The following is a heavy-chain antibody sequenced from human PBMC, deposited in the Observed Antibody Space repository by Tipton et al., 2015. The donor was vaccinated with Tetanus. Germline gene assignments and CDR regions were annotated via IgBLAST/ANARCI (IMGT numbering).Heavy chain of an antibody. CDR2: ISASGST. V-gene: IGHV4-61*08. D-gene: IGHD5-12*01. Sequence: TLSLTCAVSGGSLRSGDHYWSWIRQPPGKGLEWLAYISASGSTNSNYSLKSRVTISLDTSKNQFSLKLTSVTAADTAVYYCASRGYSGRRQIEDYWGQGTLVTVSS. J-gene: IGHJ4*02. CDR1: GGSLRSGDHY. CDR3: ASRGYSGRRQIEDY.